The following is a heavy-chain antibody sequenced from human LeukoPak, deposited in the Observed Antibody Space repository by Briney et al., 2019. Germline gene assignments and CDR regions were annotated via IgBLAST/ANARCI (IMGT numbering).Heavy chain of an antibody. CDR2: IIPIFGTA. CDR1: GGTFSSYA. J-gene: IGHJ6*04. Sequence: GASVKVSCKASGGTFSSYAISWVRQAPGQGLEWMGGIIPIFGTANYAQKFQGRVTITADESTSTAYMELSSLRSEDTAVYYCASEGGLWFGEGGMDVWGKGTTVTISS. CDR3: ASEGGLWFGEGGMDV. D-gene: IGHD3-10*01. V-gene: IGHV1-69*13.